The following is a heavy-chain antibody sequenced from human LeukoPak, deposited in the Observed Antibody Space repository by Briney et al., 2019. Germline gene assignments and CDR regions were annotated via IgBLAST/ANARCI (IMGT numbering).Heavy chain of an antibody. Sequence: PGRSLRLSCAASGFTFSSYAMHWVRQAPGKGLEWVAAIWYDGRDNYYADSVKGRFNNSRDNIKNTLYLQMNSLRPEDTAVYFCARDEIAAPAFSWGQGTLVTVSS. CDR3: ARDEIAAPAFS. D-gene: IGHD6-25*01. V-gene: IGHV3-30*04. CDR1: GFTFSSYA. J-gene: IGHJ4*02. CDR2: IWYDGRDN.